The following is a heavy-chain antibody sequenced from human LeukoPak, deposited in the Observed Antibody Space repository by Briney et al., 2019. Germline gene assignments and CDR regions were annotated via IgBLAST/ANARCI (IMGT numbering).Heavy chain of an antibody. Sequence: PGGSLRLSCAASGFTFSSYSMNWVRQAPGKGLEWVSSISSSSSYIYYADSVKGRFTISRDNAKNSLYLQMNSLRAEDTAVYYCARDVWFGELPSDYWGQGTLVTVSS. V-gene: IGHV3-21*01. CDR2: ISSSSSYI. D-gene: IGHD3-10*01. CDR3: ARDVWFGELPSDY. CDR1: GFTFSSYS. J-gene: IGHJ4*02.